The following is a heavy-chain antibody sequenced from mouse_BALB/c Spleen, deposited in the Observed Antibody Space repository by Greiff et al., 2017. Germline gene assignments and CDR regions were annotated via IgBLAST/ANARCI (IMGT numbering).Heavy chain of an antibody. D-gene: IGHD1-1*01. CDR2: ISNGGGST. CDR3: ARHEERYGSSYAMDY. Sequence: EVQVVESGGGLVQPGGSLKLSCAASGFTFSSYTMSWVRQTPEKRLEWVAYISNGGGSTYYPDTVKGRFTISRDNAKNTLYLQMSSLKSEDTAMYYCARHEERYGSSYAMDYWGQGTSVTVSS. J-gene: IGHJ4*01. V-gene: IGHV5-12-2*01. CDR1: GFTFSSYT.